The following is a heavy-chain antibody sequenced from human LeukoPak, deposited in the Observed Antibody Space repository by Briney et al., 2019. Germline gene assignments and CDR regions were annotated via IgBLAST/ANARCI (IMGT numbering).Heavy chain of an antibody. J-gene: IGHJ4*02. D-gene: IGHD3-10*01. CDR3: VRDRPRGYRLFDY. Sequence: GGSLRLSCAASGFTFSRYTMNWVRQAPGKGLEWVSYISSSGDTKYYADSVRGRFTISRDNAKNSLYLQMNSLRAEDTAVYYCVRDRPRGYRLFDYWGQGTLVTVSS. V-gene: IGHV3-48*04. CDR2: ISSSGDTK. CDR1: GFTFSRYT.